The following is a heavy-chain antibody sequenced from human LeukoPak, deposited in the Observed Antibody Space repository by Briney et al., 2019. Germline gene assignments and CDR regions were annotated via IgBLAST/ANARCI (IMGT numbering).Heavy chain of an antibody. J-gene: IGHJ3*02. CDR1: GGSFSGYY. CDR3: ARPRPLYYYDSSGAFDI. Sequence: PSETLSLTCAVYGGSFSGYYWSWIRQPPGKGLEWIGSIYYSGSTYYNPSLKSRVTISVDTSKNQFSLKLSSVTAADTAVYYCARPRPLYYYDSSGAFDIWGQGTMVTVSS. CDR2: IYYSGST. D-gene: IGHD3-22*01. V-gene: IGHV4-34*01.